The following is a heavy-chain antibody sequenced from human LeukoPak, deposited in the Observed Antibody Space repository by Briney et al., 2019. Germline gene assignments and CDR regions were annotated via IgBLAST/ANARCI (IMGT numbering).Heavy chain of an antibody. CDR1: GGSFSGYY. Sequence: SETLSLTCAVYGGSFSGYYWSWIRQHPGKGLEWIGYIYYSGSTYYNPSLKSRVTISVDTSKNQFSLKLSSVTAADTAVYYCARPAAITRFAFDIWGQGTMVTVSS. V-gene: IGHV4-31*11. D-gene: IGHD2-2*02. CDR3: ARPAAITRFAFDI. J-gene: IGHJ3*02. CDR2: IYYSGST.